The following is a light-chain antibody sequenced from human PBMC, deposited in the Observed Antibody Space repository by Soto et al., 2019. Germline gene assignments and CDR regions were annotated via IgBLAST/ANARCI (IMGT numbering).Light chain of an antibody. CDR3: QQGYTNPIT. V-gene: IGKV1-39*01. CDR1: QSISSN. Sequence: IQITQSPSSLSASVGDRVILICRASQSISSNLIWYQQKPGEAPKPLIYTASSLYSGVPSRFSGSGSGTDFTLTITSLQPEDFATYYCQQGYTNPITFGQGTRLEIK. CDR2: TAS. J-gene: IGKJ5*01.